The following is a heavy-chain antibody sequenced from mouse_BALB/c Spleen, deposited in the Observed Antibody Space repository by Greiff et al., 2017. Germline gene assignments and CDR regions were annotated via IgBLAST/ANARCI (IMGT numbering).Heavy chain of an antibody. CDR2: ISSGGST. CDR3: ARPITTATFDY. V-gene: IGHV5-6-5*01. CDR1: GFTFSSYA. Sequence: DVMLVESGGGLVKPGGSLKLSCAASGFTFSSYAMSWVRQTPEKRLEWVASISSGGSTYYPDSVKGRFTISRDNARNILYLQMSSLRSEDTAMYYCARPITTATFDYWGQGTTLTVSS. D-gene: IGHD1-2*01. J-gene: IGHJ2*01.